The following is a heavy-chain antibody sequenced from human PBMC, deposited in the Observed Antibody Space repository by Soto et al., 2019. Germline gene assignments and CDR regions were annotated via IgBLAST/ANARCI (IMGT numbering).Heavy chain of an antibody. J-gene: IGHJ6*02. CDR3: ARVWYDSSGYYFYGMDV. CDR2: IYPGDSDT. CDR1: GDSFTRYW. D-gene: IGHD3-22*01. V-gene: IGHV5-51*01. Sequence: PGESLTISGTSAGDSFTRYWIGWVRQMPGKGLEWMGIIYPGDSDTRYSPSFQGQVTISADKSISTAYLQWSSLKASDTAMYYCARVWYDSSGYYFYGMDVWGQGTTVTVSS.